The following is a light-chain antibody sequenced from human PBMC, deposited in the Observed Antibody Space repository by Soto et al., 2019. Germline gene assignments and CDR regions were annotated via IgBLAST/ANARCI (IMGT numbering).Light chain of an antibody. CDR2: GAS. J-gene: IGKJ5*01. V-gene: IGKV3-15*01. CDR1: QSVSSN. Sequence: EIVLTQSPGTLSLSPGERATLSCRASQSVSSNLAWYQQKPGQAPRLPIYGASTRATGIPARFSGSGSGTELTITISSLQSEDGEVYDGQQYNNWPITFGQGTRLEIK. CDR3: QQYNNWPIT.